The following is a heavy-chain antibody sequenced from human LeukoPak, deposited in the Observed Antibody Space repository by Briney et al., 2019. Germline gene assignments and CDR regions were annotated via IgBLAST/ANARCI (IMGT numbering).Heavy chain of an antibody. CDR1: GGSINTYY. J-gene: IGHJ3*02. CDR2: VYYDGNN. CDR3: ARVKDDNNYDRAFDI. D-gene: IGHD5-24*01. Sequence: PSETLSLTCPVSGGSINTYYWSWVRPPPRKGPEWVGYVYYDGNNDYNPSLKSRVTTSIDTSKKQFSLKLTSVTAADTAVYYCARVKDDNNYDRAFDIWGQGTMVTVSS. V-gene: IGHV4-59*01.